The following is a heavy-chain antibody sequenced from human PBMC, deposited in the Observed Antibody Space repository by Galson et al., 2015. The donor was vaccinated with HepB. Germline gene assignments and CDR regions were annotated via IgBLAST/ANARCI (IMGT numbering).Heavy chain of an antibody. D-gene: IGHD2-2*01. CDR2: ISGGGGST. J-gene: IGHJ4*02. V-gene: IGHV3-23*01. CDR3: AKDRHTGRGPCSSTSCGFDY. Sequence: SLRLSCAASGFTFSNYAMNWVRQAPGKGLEWVSGISGGGGSTYYADSVKGRFTISRDNSKNTLYLQMSSLRAEDTAVYFCAKDRHTGRGPCSSTSCGFDYWGQGTLVTVSS. CDR1: GFTFSNYA.